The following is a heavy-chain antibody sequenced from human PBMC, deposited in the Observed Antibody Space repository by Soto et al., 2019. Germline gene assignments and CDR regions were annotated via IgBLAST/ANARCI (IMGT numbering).Heavy chain of an antibody. Sequence: QVQLVESGGGVVQPGRSLRLSCTASGFTFSSYAMNWVRQAPGKGLEWVSVISYDGSNKYYADSVKGRFAISRDNSKNTLYLQMNSLRAEDTAVYYCARDSIAARVAFDYWGQGTLVTVSS. CDR2: ISYDGSNK. J-gene: IGHJ4*02. CDR1: GFTFSSYA. D-gene: IGHD6-6*01. CDR3: ARDSIAARVAFDY. V-gene: IGHV3-30*09.